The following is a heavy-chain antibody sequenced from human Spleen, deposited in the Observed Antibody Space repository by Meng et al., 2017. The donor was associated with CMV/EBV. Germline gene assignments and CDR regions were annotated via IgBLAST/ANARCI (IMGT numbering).Heavy chain of an antibody. Sequence: ASGYTLPVSCLPWVRKAPGQGLKWMGTIFPRDISTNYAQNFQGRVTLTSGTSTSAVYMELTNLKSDDTAFYYCARSYSINYVSFDYWGQGALVTVSS. J-gene: IGHJ4*02. CDR2: IFPRDIST. D-gene: IGHD5-18*01. CDR1: GYTLPVSC. CDR3: ARSYSINYVSFDY. V-gene: IGHV1-46*01.